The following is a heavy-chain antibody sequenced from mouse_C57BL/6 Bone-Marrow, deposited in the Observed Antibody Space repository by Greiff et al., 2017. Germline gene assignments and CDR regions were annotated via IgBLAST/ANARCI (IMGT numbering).Heavy chain of an antibody. Sequence: QVQLQQSGTELVKPGASVKLSCKASGYTFTSYWMHWVKQRPGQGLEWIGNINPSNGGANYNEQFKSKATLTVDKSSSTAYMQLSSLTSEDSAVYYCARGLRRKFGAMDYWGQGTSVTVSS. CDR1: GYTFTSYW. D-gene: IGHD2-4*01. V-gene: IGHV1-53*01. J-gene: IGHJ4*01. CDR2: INPSNGGA. CDR3: ARGLRRKFGAMDY.